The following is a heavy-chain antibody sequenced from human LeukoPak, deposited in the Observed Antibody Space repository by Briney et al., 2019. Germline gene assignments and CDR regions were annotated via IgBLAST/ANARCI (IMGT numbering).Heavy chain of an antibody. CDR2: IKHDGSYQ. D-gene: IGHD4-17*01. V-gene: IGHV3-7*01. CDR3: TRDEGDTVTTYRFDH. J-gene: IGHJ4*02. CDR1: GFTFSTYW. Sequence: GGSLRLSCAASGFTFSTYWMSWVRQAPGKGLEWVAHIKHDGSYQYYVDSVKGRFTISRDNTKNSLYLQMSSLRAEDTGVYYCTRDEGDTVTTYRFDHWGLGTLVTVSS.